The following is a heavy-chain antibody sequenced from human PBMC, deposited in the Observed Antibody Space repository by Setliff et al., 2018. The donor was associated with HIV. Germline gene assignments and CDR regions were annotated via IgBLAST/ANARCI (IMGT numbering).Heavy chain of an antibody. Sequence: ASVKVSCKASGYTFSIYEINWVRQASGRGLEWMGWMSPKSGNTGYAQMFQGRLTMTRNSSINTAYMELGGLRSDDTAVYYCARNHGADSNYFDYWGQGTLVTVSS. J-gene: IGHJ4*02. D-gene: IGHD4-17*01. CDR1: GYTFSIYE. CDR2: MSPKSGNT. V-gene: IGHV1-8*02. CDR3: ARNHGADSNYFDY.